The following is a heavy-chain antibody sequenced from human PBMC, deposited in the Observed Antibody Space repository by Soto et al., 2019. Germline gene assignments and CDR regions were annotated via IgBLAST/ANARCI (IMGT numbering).Heavy chain of an antibody. Sequence: QVQLQQWGAGLLKPSETLSLTCAVYGGSFSGYYWSWIRQPPGKGLEWIGEINHSGSTNYNPSLNSRVTISVDTSKNQFSLKLSSVTAADTAVYYCARRGRSMTFPFDYWGQGTLVTVSS. D-gene: IGHD2-8*01. CDR3: ARRGRSMTFPFDY. V-gene: IGHV4-34*01. J-gene: IGHJ4*02. CDR2: INHSGST. CDR1: GGSFSGYY.